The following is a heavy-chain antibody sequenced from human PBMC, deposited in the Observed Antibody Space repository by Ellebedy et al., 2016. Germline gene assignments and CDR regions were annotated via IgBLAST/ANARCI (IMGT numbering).Heavy chain of an antibody. CDR2: INHSGST. D-gene: IGHD6-19*01. Sequence: SETLSLTCAVYGGSFSGYYWSWIRQPPGKGLEWIGEINHSGSTNYNPSLKSRVTISVDTSKNQFSLKLSSVTAADTAVYYCARELITRGSGWSWDYYYYGMDVWGQGTTVTVSS. CDR3: ARELITRGSGWSWDYYYYGMDV. J-gene: IGHJ6*02. CDR1: GGSFSGYY. V-gene: IGHV4-34*01.